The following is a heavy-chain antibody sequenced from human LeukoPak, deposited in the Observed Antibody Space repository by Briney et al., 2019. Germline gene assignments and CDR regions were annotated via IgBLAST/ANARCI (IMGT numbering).Heavy chain of an antibody. CDR1: GFTFSSYG. J-gene: IGHJ4*02. Sequence: GGSLRLSCAASGFTFSSYGMHWVRQAPGKGLEWVAFIRNDGSNKYYADSVKGRFTISRDNSKNTLYLQMNSLRAEDTAVYYCAKNYDYVWGSYRYRDYWGQGTLVTVSS. CDR2: IRNDGSNK. CDR3: AKNYDYVWGSYRYRDY. V-gene: IGHV3-30*02. D-gene: IGHD3-16*02.